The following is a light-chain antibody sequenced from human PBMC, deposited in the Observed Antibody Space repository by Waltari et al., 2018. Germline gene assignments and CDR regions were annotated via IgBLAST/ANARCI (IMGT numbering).Light chain of an antibody. V-gene: IGKV3-15*01. CDR2: GAS. J-gene: IGKJ3*01. Sequence: EIGLTQSPATLSVSPGERATLSCRARQTVKTNLAWYQQKPGPAPRLRIYGASNMATGVPARFSGSGSGTDFTLTISSLQSEDFALYYCQQYNHWPPVFTFGPGTKLDIK. CDR3: QQYNHWPPVFT. CDR1: QTVKTN.